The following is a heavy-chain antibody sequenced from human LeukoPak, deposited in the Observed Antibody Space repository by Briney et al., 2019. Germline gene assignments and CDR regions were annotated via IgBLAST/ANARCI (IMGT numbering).Heavy chain of an antibody. CDR1: GFTFSSHG. CDR2: ISRDGGNT. V-gene: IGHV3-20*04. D-gene: IGHD3-10*01. Sequence: PGGSPRLSCAASGFTFSSHGMSWVRQAPGKGLEWVSLISRDGGNTAYADSVKGRFTISRDNAKNSLYLQMNSLRAEDTAVYYCARVYYYGSGTYMDVWGKGTTVTISS. CDR3: ARVYYYGSGTYMDV. J-gene: IGHJ6*03.